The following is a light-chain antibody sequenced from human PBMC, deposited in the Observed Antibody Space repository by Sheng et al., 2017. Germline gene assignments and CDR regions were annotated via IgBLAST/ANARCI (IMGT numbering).Light chain of an antibody. CDR3: SSYSTISTRM. Sequence: QSALTQPASVSGSPGQSITISCTGTSDDVGNFNFVSWYQQSPGTAPKLIIYEVTNRPSGVPDRFSGSKSGNTASLTISGLQAEDEADYYCSSYSTISTRMFGGGTKLTVL. CDR2: EVT. J-gene: IGLJ3*02. V-gene: IGLV2-18*02. CDR1: SDDVGNFNF.